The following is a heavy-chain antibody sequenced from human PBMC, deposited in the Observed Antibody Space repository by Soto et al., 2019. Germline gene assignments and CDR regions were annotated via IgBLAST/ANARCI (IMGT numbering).Heavy chain of an antibody. D-gene: IGHD5-12*01. CDR1: VGSFSGYY. CDR3: ARGYSGYDYNFDY. CDR2: IFNSGSA. Sequence: PSETLSLTCAVYVGSFSGYYWSWIRQPPGKGLEWIGYIFNSGSAYYNPSLRSRVTISIDTSKDEFSLTLSSVTAADTAVYFCARGYSGYDYNFDYWGQGISVTVSS. J-gene: IGHJ4*02. V-gene: IGHV4-34*09.